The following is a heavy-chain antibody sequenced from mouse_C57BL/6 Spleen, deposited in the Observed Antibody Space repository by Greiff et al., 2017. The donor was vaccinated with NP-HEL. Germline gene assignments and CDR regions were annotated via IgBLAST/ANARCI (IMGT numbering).Heavy chain of an antibody. D-gene: IGHD2-4*01. J-gene: IGHJ2*01. CDR3: ARSRNDYDGGDY. V-gene: IGHV1-20*01. CDR2: INPYNGDT. CDR1: GYSFTGYF. Sequence: EVHLVESGPELVKPGDSVKISCKASGYSFTGYFMNWVMQSHGKSLEWIGRINPYNGDTFYNQKFKGKATLTVDKSSSTAHMELRSLTSEDSAVYYCARSRNDYDGGDYWGQGTTLTVSS.